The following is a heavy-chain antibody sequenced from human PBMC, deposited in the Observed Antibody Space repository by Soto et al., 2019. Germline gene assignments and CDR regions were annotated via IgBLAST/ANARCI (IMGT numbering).Heavy chain of an antibody. J-gene: IGHJ6*02. Sequence: RISKTKEKGLVWVSLISKEGYTLNYADSVKGRFTISRDNAKNFLYLQMNSLRAEDTAVYYCASDGYCSSTSCYNSGMDFWLQGSTVTV. CDR3: ASDGYCSSTSCYNSGMDF. D-gene: IGHD2-2*02. V-gene: IGHV3-11*04. CDR2: ISKEGYTL.